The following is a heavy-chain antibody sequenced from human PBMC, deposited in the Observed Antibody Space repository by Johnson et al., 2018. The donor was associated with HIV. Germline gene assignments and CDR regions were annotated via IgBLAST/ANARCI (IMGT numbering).Heavy chain of an antibody. CDR2: LSYDGSNK. V-gene: IGHV3-30*03. Sequence: QVQLVESGGGLVRPGGSLRLSCAASGFTFSDYYMNWIRQAPGKGLDCLTVLSYDGSNKYYADSVKGRFTISRDNSKNTLYLQMNSLRAEDTAVYYCARPSLWDSSDYLGGDGFDFWGQGTMVTVSS. J-gene: IGHJ3*01. D-gene: IGHD3-22*01. CDR3: ARPSLWDSSDYLGGDGFDF. CDR1: GFTFSDYY.